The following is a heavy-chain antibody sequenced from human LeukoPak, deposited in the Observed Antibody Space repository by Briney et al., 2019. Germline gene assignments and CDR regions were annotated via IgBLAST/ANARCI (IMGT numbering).Heavy chain of an antibody. V-gene: IGHV4-34*01. CDR3: ARGRGGGSSNY. Sequence: SETLSLTCAVYGGSFSGYYWSWIRQPPGKGLEWIGKINHSGSTNYNPSLKSRVTISVDTSKNQFSLKLSSVTAADTAVYYCARGRGGGSSNYWGQGTLVTVSS. D-gene: IGHD2-15*01. CDR2: INHSGST. CDR1: GGSFSGYY. J-gene: IGHJ4*02.